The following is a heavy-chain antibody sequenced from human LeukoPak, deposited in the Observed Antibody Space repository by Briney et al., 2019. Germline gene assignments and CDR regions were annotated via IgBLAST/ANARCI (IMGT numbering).Heavy chain of an antibody. CDR2: MKQNGSKE. CDR1: GFSFSTYW. V-gene: IGHV3-7*01. D-gene: IGHD3-3*01. Sequence: GGSLRLSCAASGFSFSTYWMTWVRQAPGKGLEWVASMKQNGSKEYYVDSVKGRFTISRDNAKNSLYLQMNSLGAEDTAVYYCARNKRDYDFWSGNYYYYMDVWGKGTTVTVSS. J-gene: IGHJ6*03. CDR3: ARNKRDYDFWSGNYYYYMDV.